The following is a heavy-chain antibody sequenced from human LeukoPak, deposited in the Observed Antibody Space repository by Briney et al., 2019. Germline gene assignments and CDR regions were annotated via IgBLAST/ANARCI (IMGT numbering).Heavy chain of an antibody. CDR2: IYYSGST. Sequence: SETLSLTCTVSGGSISSYYWSWIRQPAGKGLEWIGRIYYSGSTNYNPSLKSRVTISVDTSKNQFSLKLSSVTAADTAVYYCARHYYDSSGYDPYFDYWGQGTLVTVSS. CDR1: GGSISSYY. V-gene: IGHV4-59*08. D-gene: IGHD3-22*01. J-gene: IGHJ4*02. CDR3: ARHYYDSSGYDPYFDY.